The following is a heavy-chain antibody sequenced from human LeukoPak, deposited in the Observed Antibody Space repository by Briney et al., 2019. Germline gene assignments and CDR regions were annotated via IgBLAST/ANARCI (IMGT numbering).Heavy chain of an antibody. J-gene: IGHJ4*02. V-gene: IGHV4-59*08. CDR2: IYFSGSA. CDR1: GGSINNYY. D-gene: IGHD7-27*01. CDR3: ARRDGNWGYYFDY. Sequence: PSETLSLTCSVSGGSINNYYWSLIRQPPGKGLEWIGYIYFSGSAGYNPSLKSRVTISVDTSKNHFSLKLTSVTAADTAVYYCARRDGNWGYYFDYWGQGTLVTVSS.